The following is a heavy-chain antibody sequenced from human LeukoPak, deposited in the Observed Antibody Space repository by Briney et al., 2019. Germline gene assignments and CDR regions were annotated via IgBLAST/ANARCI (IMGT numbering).Heavy chain of an antibody. V-gene: IGHV4-39*07. J-gene: IGHJ3*02. Sequence: SETLSLTCTVSGGSISSSSYYWGWIRQPPGKGLEWIGSIYYSGSTYYNPSLKSRVTISVDTSKNQFSLKLSSVTAADTAVYYCARGGSIADSSGYYRFDIWGQGTMVTVSS. CDR2: IYYSGST. D-gene: IGHD3-22*01. CDR3: ARGGSIADSSGYYRFDI. CDR1: GGSISSSSYY.